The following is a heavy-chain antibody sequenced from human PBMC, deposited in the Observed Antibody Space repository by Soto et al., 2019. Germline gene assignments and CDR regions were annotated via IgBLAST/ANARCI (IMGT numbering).Heavy chain of an antibody. CDR1: GFSVSNARMG. CDR3: SRGVERSQDELLT. V-gene: IGHV2-26*01. D-gene: IGHD1-26*01. Sequence: SGAKLMNPTGTLTLTCTVSGFSVSNARMGVSWIRQPPGKALEWLAHIFSNDDKSYSTSLKSRLTISKDSSKSQVLLTMTNVDPADTATDLFSRGVERSQDELLTRGHGLLVTVDS. J-gene: IGHJ4*01. CDR2: IFSNDDK.